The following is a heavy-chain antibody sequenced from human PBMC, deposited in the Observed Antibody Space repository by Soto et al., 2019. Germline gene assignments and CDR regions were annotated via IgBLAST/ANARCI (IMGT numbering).Heavy chain of an antibody. CDR1: GGSINSDY. CDR2: IYYSGST. J-gene: IGHJ2*01. CDR3: ARRTRTYWHFDL. V-gene: IGHV4-59*08. D-gene: IGHD1-1*01. Sequence: QVQLQESGPGLVKPSETLSLTCTVSGGSINSDYWSWIRQPPGKGLERIGYIYYSGSTHYRPSLKSRVTMSVDTSKNLFSLKLNSVTAADTAVYYCARRTRTYWHFDLWGRGTLVTVSS.